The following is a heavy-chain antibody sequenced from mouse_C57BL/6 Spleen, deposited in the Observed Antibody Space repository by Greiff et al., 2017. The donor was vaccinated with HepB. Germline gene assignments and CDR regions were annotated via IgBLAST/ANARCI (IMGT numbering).Heavy chain of an antibody. V-gene: IGHV1-22*01. J-gene: IGHJ2*01. D-gene: IGHD4-1*01. Sequence: EVQLQQSGPELVKPGASVKMSCKASGYTFTDYNMHWVKQSHGKSLEWIGYINPNNGGTSYNQKFKGKATLTVNKSSSTAYMELRSLTSEDSAVYCCARGSLTGGFDYWGQGTTLTVSS. CDR2: INPNNGGT. CDR1: GYTFTDYN. CDR3: ARGSLTGGFDY.